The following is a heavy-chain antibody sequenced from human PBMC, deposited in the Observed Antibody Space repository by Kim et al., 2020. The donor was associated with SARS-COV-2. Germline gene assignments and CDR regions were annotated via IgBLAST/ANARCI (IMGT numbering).Heavy chain of an antibody. J-gene: IGHJ4*02. CDR2: IWYDGSNK. CDR1: YA. D-gene: IGHD3-22*01. Sequence: YARHWVRQAPGNGLAGVAVIWYDGSNKYYADSVKGRFTISRDNSKTTLYLQMNSLRAEDTAVYYCASARTYYYDSSGYYQLDYWGQGTLAT. CDR3: ASARTYYYDSSGYYQLDY. V-gene: IGHV3-33*01.